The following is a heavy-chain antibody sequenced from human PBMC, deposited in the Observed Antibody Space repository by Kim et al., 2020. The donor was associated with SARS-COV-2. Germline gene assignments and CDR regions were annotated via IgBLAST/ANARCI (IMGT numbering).Heavy chain of an antibody. CDR3: ASSEPIIFGTLKFDP. V-gene: IGHV3-74*03. J-gene: IGHJ5*02. CDR1: GFSFSTYW. D-gene: IGHD3-9*01. Sequence: GGSLRLSCAASGFSFSTYWMHWVRQAPGKGLVWVSRVDPYGGFTTYADSVKGRFTISRDNAKNTLYLQMNSLSVEDTAVYYCASSEPIIFGTLKFDPCGRGTLVTVSS. CDR2: VDPYGGFT.